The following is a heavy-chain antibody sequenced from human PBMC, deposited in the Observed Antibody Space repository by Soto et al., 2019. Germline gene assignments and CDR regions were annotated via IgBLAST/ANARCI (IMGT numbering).Heavy chain of an antibody. CDR3: STSQGSNTSLELYYYYYYGMDV. D-gene: IGHD2-2*01. V-gene: IGHV1-69*01. CDR2: IIPISGTA. J-gene: IGHJ6*02. CDR1: GGTFSSYA. Sequence: QVQLVQSGAEVKKPGSSVKVSCKASGGTFSSYAISWVRQAPGQGLEWMGGIIPISGTANYAQKFQGRVTITADESTSTAYMELRSLRSEDTAVYYCSTSQGSNTSLELYYYYYYGMDVWGQGTTVTVSS.